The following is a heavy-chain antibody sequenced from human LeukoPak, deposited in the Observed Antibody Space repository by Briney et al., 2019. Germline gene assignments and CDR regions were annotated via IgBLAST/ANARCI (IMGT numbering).Heavy chain of an antibody. Sequence: PSETLSLTCAVYGGSSSGYYWSWIRQPPGKGLEWIGEINHSGSTNYNPSLKSRVTISVDTSKNQFSLKLSSVTAADTAVYYCARGATGTTNHYYYYYYMDVWGKGTTVTVSS. V-gene: IGHV4-34*01. CDR3: ARGATGTTNHYYYYYYMDV. CDR2: INHSGST. CDR1: GGSSSGYY. J-gene: IGHJ6*03. D-gene: IGHD1-7*01.